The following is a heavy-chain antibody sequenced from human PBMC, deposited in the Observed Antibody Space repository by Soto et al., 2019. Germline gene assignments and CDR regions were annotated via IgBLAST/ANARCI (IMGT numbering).Heavy chain of an antibody. CDR3: ARVGQAIVPAANRTRNWFDP. CDR1: GGSFSGYY. V-gene: IGHV4-34*01. J-gene: IGHJ5*02. D-gene: IGHD2-2*01. Sequence: QVQLQQWGAGLLKPSETLSLTCAVYGGSFSGYYWSWIRQPPGKGLEWLGEINHSGSTNYNPSLKSRVTISVDTSKNQLSLKLSSVTAADTAVYYCARVGQAIVPAANRTRNWFDPWGQGTLVTVSS. CDR2: INHSGST.